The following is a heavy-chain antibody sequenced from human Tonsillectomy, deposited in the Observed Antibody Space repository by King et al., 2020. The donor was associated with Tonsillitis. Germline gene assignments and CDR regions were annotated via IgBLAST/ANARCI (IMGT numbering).Heavy chain of an antibody. J-gene: IGHJ4*02. V-gene: IGHV3-21*01. CDR1: GFTFSSYS. CDR3: ARDVDTANFDY. CDR2: ISSRSSYI. Sequence: VQLVESGGGLVKPGGSLRLSCAASGFTFSSYSMNWVRQAPGKGLEWVSSISSRSSYIYYADSVKGRFTISRDNAKNSLYLQMNSLRAEDTAVYYCARDVDTANFDYWGQGTLVTVSS. D-gene: IGHD5-18*01.